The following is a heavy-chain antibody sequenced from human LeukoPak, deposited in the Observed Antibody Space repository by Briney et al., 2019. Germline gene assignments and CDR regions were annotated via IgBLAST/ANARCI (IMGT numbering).Heavy chain of an antibody. CDR1: GYSFTGYY. J-gene: IGHJ4*02. Sequence: ASMKVSCKTSGYSFTGYYLHWVRQAPGQGLEWMAWINAFNGNTNYAQKVQGRVTMTTDTSTSTAYMDLSNLRSDDTAVYYCARDRVNNYSGSGSGSVYWGQGTLVTVSS. D-gene: IGHD3-10*01. CDR3: ARDRVNNYSGSGSGSVY. CDR2: INAFNGNT. V-gene: IGHV1-18*04.